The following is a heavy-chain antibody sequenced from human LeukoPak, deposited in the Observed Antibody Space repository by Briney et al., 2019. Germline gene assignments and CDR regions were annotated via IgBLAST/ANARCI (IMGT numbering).Heavy chain of an antibody. D-gene: IGHD6-13*01. CDR2: IYTSGST. V-gene: IGHV4-61*02. CDR1: GGSISSGSYY. J-gene: IGHJ4*02. CDR3: ARDTLIAAFDY. Sequence: PSETLSLTCTVSGGSISSGSYYWSWIRQPAGKGLEWIGRIYTSGSTNYNPSLKSRVTISVDTSKNQFSLKLSSVTAADTAVYYCARDTLIAAFDYWGQGTLVTVSS.